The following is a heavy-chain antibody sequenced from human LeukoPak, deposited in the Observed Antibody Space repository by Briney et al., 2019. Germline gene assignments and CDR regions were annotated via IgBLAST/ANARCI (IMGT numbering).Heavy chain of an antibody. CDR2: IYYSGST. CDR1: GGSISSSSYY. CDR3: ASHWNYGPLFDY. D-gene: IGHD1-7*01. V-gene: IGHV4-39*07. J-gene: IGHJ4*02. Sequence: SETLSLTCTVSGGSISSSSYYWGWIRQPPGKGLEWIGSIYYSGSTCYNPSLKSRVTISVDTSKSQFSLKLSSVTAADTAVYYCASHWNYGPLFDYWGQGTLVTVSS.